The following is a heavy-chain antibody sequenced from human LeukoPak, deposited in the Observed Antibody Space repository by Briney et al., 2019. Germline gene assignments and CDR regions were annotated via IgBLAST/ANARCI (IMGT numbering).Heavy chain of an antibody. CDR1: GFSVSSNY. CDR3: ARDSNYGSFDY. Sequence: GGSLRLSCAASGFSVSSNYMTWVRQAPGKGLEWVSIIYRGGTTYYADSVRGRFTISRDNSKNTLYLQMNSLRAEDTAVYYCARDSNYGSFDYWGQGTLVTVSS. D-gene: IGHD4-11*01. J-gene: IGHJ4*02. CDR2: IYRGGTT. V-gene: IGHV3-53*01.